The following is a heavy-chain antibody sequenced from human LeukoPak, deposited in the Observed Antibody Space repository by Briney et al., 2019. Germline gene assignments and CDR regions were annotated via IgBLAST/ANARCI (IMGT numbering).Heavy chain of an antibody. Sequence: GGSLRLSCAASGFTFSSYGMHWVRQAPGKGLEWVAVISYDGSNKYYADSVKGRFTIPRDNSKNTLYLQMNSLRAEDTAVYYCAKSSVGATSDYWGQGTLVTVSS. CDR3: AKSSVGATSDY. J-gene: IGHJ4*02. CDR1: GFTFSSYG. D-gene: IGHD1-26*01. CDR2: ISYDGSNK. V-gene: IGHV3-30*18.